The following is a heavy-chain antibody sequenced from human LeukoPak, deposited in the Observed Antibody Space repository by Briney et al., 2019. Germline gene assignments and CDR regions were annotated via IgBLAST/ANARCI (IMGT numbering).Heavy chain of an antibody. Sequence: KSGGSLRLSCAASGFTFSNAWMSWVRQAPGKGLEWVGRIKSKTDGGTTDYAAPVKGRSTISRDDSKNTLYLQMNSLKTEDTAVYYCTTDLEWYPEYDYWGQGTLVTVSS. CDR3: TTDLEWYPEYDY. J-gene: IGHJ4*02. D-gene: IGHD3-3*01. CDR1: GFTFSNAW. CDR2: IKSKTDGGTT. V-gene: IGHV3-15*01.